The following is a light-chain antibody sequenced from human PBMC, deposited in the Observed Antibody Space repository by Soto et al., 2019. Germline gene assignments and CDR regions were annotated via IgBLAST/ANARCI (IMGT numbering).Light chain of an antibody. V-gene: IGKV3D-7*01. CDR2: DAS. CDR1: QSVSSSY. CDR3: QQYNTSPWA. Sequence: EIVLTQSPGTLSLSPGERATLSCRASQSVSSSYLAWYQQKPGKAPKLLIYDASTLQSGVPSRFSGSGSQTEFTLTITSLQPDDFATYYCQQYNTSPWAFGQGTTVEVK. J-gene: IGKJ1*01.